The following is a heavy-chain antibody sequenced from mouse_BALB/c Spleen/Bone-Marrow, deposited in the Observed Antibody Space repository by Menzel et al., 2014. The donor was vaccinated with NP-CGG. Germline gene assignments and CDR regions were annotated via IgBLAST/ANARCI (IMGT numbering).Heavy chain of an antibody. J-gene: IGHJ4*01. CDR1: GYTFTSYW. CDR3: TRRDYAMDY. CDR2: IYPSDSYT. Sequence: QLQQSGAELVRPGASVKLSCKASGYTFTSYWINWVKQRPGQGLEWIGNIYPSDSYTNYNQKFKDKATLTVDKSSSTAYMQLSSPTSEDSAVYYCTRRDYAMDYWGQGTSVTVSS. V-gene: IGHV1-69*02.